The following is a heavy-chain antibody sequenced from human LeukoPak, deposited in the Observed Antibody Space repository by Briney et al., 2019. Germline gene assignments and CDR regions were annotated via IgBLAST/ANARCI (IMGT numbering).Heavy chain of an antibody. CDR1: GFIFNNYG. Sequence: GGSLRLSCAASGFIFNNYGLIWVRQAPGKGLEWVSAISNDGGDTTYADFVYGRFTISRDNSKNTLFLQMNSLRAEDTALYYCAKGSSGYFADLWGQGTLVTVSS. J-gene: IGHJ5*02. V-gene: IGHV3-23*01. CDR2: ISNDGGDT. CDR3: AKGSSGYFADL. D-gene: IGHD3-22*01.